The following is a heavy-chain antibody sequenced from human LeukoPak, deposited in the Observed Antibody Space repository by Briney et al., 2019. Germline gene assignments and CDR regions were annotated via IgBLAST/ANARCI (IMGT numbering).Heavy chain of an antibody. Sequence: HAGRSLRLSRAASGFTFSNYDMHWVRQAPGKGLEWVAVISYDGTNKYYADSVKGRFTISRDNSKSTLYLQMNSLRAEDTAVYYCAKENDFVYWGQGTLVTVSS. D-gene: IGHD3-3*01. CDR3: AKENDFVY. CDR1: GFTFSNYD. V-gene: IGHV3-30*18. J-gene: IGHJ4*02. CDR2: ISYDGTNK.